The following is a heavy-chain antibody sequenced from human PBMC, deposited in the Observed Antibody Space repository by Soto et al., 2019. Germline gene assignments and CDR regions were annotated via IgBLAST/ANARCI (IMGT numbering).Heavy chain of an antibody. V-gene: IGHV3-9*01. CDR3: AKGVRRTWTDMDV. CDR2: ITWHRDKR. D-gene: IGHD1-1*01. J-gene: IGHJ6*02. CDR1: GFSLDDYT. Sequence: EVQLVESGGDLLQPGGSLRLSCAGFGFSLDDYTMHWVRQDPGKGLAWVSGITWHRDKRAYAASVRGRFTVSKDSAKNSLYLEMNSLRIAETALYYCAKGVRRTWTDMDVWGQGTSVIVSS.